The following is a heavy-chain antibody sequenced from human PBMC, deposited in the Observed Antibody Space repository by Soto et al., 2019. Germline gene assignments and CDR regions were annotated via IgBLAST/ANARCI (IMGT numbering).Heavy chain of an antibody. Sequence: SETLSLTCTVSGGSISSGGYYWIWIRHHPGKGLEWIGYIYYSGSTYYNPSLKSRVTISVDTSKNQFSLKLSSVTAADTAVYYCARVRYCSSTSCYPRVPWFDPWGQGTLVTVS. CDR2: IYYSGST. V-gene: IGHV4-31*03. D-gene: IGHD2-2*01. CDR3: ARVRYCSSTSCYPRVPWFDP. CDR1: GGSISSGGYY. J-gene: IGHJ5*02.